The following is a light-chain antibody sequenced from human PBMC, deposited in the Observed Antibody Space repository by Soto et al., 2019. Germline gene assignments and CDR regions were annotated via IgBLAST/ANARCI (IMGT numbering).Light chain of an antibody. CDR3: QQYDSSPRP. CDR1: QSVNSNY. Sequence: EIGLTQSPGTLSLSPGERATLSCRASQSVNSNYLAWYQQKPGQGPRLLMYGASSRATGIPDRFSGSGSGTDFALTISRLEPEDFAVYYCQQYDSSPRPFGQGPKVELK. J-gene: IGKJ1*01. CDR2: GAS. V-gene: IGKV3-20*01.